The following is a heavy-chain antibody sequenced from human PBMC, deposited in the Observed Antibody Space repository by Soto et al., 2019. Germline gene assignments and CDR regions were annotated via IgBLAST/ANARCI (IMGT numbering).Heavy chain of an antibody. CDR1: GFTFSIYA. CDR2: ISGSGGTT. J-gene: IGHJ4*02. Sequence: GGSLRLSCAASGFTFSIYAMSWVRQAPGKGLEWVSTISGSGGTTYYADSVKGRFTISRDISKNTLFLQMNSLRAEDTAIYYCAKEAGSSWAAWGWAAIFEYWGQGTLVTVSS. D-gene: IGHD6-13*01. V-gene: IGHV3-23*01. CDR3: AKEAGSSWAAWGWAAIFEY.